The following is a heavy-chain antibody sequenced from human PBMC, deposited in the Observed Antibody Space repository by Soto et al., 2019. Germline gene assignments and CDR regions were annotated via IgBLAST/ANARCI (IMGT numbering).Heavy chain of an antibody. V-gene: IGHV4-34*01. CDR1: GGSFSGYY. CDR2: ISHSGVT. J-gene: IGHJ5*02. Sequence: QVQLQQWGAGLLKPSETLSLTCAVYGGSFSGYYWTWIRQPPGKGLEWIGEISHSGVTNYNPSPKSRVTMSVDTSKNQFSLNLGSVTAADTAVYYCTRGLNDYGDYDNWFDPWGQGTLVTVSS. CDR3: TRGLNDYGDYDNWFDP. D-gene: IGHD4-17*01.